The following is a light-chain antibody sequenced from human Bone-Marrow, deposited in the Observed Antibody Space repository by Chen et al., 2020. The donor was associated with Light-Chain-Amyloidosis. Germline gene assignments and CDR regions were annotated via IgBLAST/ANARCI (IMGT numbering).Light chain of an antibody. CDR1: SSDVGGDNN. Sequence: SALTQPASVSGSPGQSITLPCTGTSSDVGGDNNVSWYQHHPDKAPKLLIYEVTNRPSWVPDRFSGSKSDNTASLTISGLQTEDEADYFCSSYTITNTLVFGSGTRVTVL. CDR2: EVT. CDR3: SSYTITNTLV. V-gene: IGLV2-14*01. J-gene: IGLJ1*01.